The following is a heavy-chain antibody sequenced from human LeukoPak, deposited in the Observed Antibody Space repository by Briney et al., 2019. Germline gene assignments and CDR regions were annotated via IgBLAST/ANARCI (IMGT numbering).Heavy chain of an antibody. CDR3: AGSFYDLLVYFDY. V-gene: IGHV1-18*01. D-gene: IGHD5/OR15-5a*01. CDR1: GYTFTSYG. Sequence: ASVKVSCKASGYTFTSYGISWVRQAPGQGLEWMGWISAYNGNTNYAQRFQGRVSMTRDMSTSTVYMELSSLRSEDTAVYYCAGSFYDLLVYFDYWGQGTLVTVSS. J-gene: IGHJ4*02. CDR2: ISAYNGNT.